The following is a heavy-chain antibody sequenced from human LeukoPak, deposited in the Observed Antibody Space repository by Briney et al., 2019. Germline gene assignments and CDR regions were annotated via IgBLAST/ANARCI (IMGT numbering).Heavy chain of an antibody. D-gene: IGHD2-15*01. J-gene: IGHJ6*02. Sequence: ASVKVSCKASGYTFTGCYMHWVRQAPGQGLEWMGWINPNSGGTNYAQKLQGRVTMTTDTSTSTAYMELRSLRSDDTAVYYCAREVVVVVAAYYGMDVWGQGTTVTVSS. V-gene: IGHV1-2*02. CDR1: GYTFTGCY. CDR3: AREVVVVVAAYYGMDV. CDR2: INPNSGGT.